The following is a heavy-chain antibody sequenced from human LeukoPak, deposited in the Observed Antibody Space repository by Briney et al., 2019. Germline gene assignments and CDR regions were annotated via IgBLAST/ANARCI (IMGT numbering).Heavy chain of an antibody. Sequence: PSETLSLTCAVSGGSFGSFYWSWVRQPPGKGLEWIGEINHSGSFNYNPALKSRVTISVDRSKNQFSLKLSSVTAADTAVYYCASYSGSYGDAFDIWGQGTMVTVSS. CDR3: ASYSGSYGDAFDI. D-gene: IGHD1-26*01. V-gene: IGHV4-34*01. CDR1: GGSFGSFY. J-gene: IGHJ3*02. CDR2: INHSGSF.